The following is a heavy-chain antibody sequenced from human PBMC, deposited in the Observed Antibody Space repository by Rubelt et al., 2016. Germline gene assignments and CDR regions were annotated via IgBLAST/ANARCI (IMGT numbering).Heavy chain of an antibody. Sequence: VQLVESGGGVVQPGRSLRLSCAASGFALSYFWMNWVRQAPGKGLEWVANIKNDGSEEYYLDSVKGRFTISRDNAKDSLYLQMNSLRVEDTAVYYCARDHGSYSNWGQGTLVTVSS. CDR2: IKNDGSEE. J-gene: IGHJ4*02. V-gene: IGHV3-7*01. CDR3: ARDHGSYSN. D-gene: IGHD1-26*01. CDR1: GFALSYFW.